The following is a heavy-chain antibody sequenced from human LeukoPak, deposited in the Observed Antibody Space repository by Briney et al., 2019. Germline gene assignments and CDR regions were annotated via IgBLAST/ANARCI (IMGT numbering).Heavy chain of an antibody. CDR2: IRYDGSNK. D-gene: IGHD2-2*01. Sequence: PGGSLRLSCAASGFTLSSYGMHWVRQAPGKGLEWVAFIRYDGSNKYYADSVKGRFTISRDNSKNTLYLQMNSLRAEDTAVYYCAKDSSPMWDIVVVPAAKEADAFDTWGQGTMVTVSS. V-gene: IGHV3-30*02. CDR1: GFTLSSYG. J-gene: IGHJ3*02. CDR3: AKDSSPMWDIVVVPAAKEADAFDT.